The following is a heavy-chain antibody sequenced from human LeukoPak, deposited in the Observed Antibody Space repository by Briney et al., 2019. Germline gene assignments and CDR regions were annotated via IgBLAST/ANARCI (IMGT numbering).Heavy chain of an antibody. CDR3: VREAGYCASVCLKSNWFDP. J-gene: IGHJ5*02. V-gene: IGHV3-23*01. CDR2: ISNGNT. Sequence: GGSLRLSCAASGFTFDDYAMSWVRQPPGKGLEWVSAISNGNTYYADSVRGRFTISRDDSKNMVYLQMNSLRVEDTARYYCVREAGYCASVCLKSNWFDPWGQGTLVTVSS. CDR1: GFTFDDYA. D-gene: IGHD2-21*02.